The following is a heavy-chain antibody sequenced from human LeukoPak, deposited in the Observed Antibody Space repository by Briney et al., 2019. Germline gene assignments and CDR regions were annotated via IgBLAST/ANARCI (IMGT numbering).Heavy chain of an antibody. CDR1: GNTFIGYW. J-gene: IGHJ4*02. D-gene: IGHD1-1*01. Sequence: ASVKVSCTASGNTFIGYWIHWVRQAPGQGLEWMGAINPRGDATIGAQKFQGRVTTTRDTSTSTVYIELSSLRSEDTAVYYCAREGQQLKHFDYWGQGTLVTVSS. CDR3: AREGQQLKHFDY. V-gene: IGHV1-46*01. CDR2: INPRGDAT.